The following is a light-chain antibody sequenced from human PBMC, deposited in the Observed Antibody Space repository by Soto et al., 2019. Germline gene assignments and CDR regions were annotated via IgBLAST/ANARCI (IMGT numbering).Light chain of an antibody. CDR2: GAS. CDR1: QSVSNY. J-gene: IGKJ1*01. CDR3: XXYGTFRT. Sequence: EIVLTQSPGTLSLSPGERATLSCRASQSVSNYLAWYQQKPGQAPRLLIYGASSRATGIPDRFSGSGSGTDFTLTISRLEXXXXXXXXXXXYGTFRTFGQGTKVEIK. V-gene: IGKV3-20*01.